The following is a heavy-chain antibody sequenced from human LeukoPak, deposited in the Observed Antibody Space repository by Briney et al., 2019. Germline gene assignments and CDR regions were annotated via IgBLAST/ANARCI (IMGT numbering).Heavy chain of an antibody. J-gene: IGHJ4*02. CDR3: ARGPYYDYVWGSYLFGY. CDR2: INPNSGGT. Sequence: ASVKVSCKASGYTFTGYYMHWVRQAPGQGLEWMGRINPNSGGTNCAQKFRGRVTMTRDTSISTAYMELSRLRSDDTAVYYCARGPYYDYVWGSYLFGYWGQGTLVTVSS. V-gene: IGHV1-2*06. CDR1: GYTFTGYY. D-gene: IGHD3-16*01.